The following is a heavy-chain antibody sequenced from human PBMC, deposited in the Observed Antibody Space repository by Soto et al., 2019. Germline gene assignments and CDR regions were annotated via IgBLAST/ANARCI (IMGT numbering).Heavy chain of an antibody. V-gene: IGHV1-46*01. CDR2: INLSGGST. CDR1: GYTFTSYY. Sequence: ASVKVSCKASGYTFTSYYMHWVRQAPGQGLQWMGIINLSGGSTSYAQKFQGRVTMTRDTSTITVYKDLNSLRSQDTAVYYCARDLSYYDSSGYRSAKNCFNYWRPGTLVIFAS. CDR3: ARDLSYYDSSGYRSAKNCFNY. D-gene: IGHD3-22*01. J-gene: IGHJ4*02.